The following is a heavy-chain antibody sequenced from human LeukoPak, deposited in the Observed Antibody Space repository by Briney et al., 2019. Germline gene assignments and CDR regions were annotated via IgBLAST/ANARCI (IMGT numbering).Heavy chain of an antibody. CDR3: ARGLRWLPKHYYFDY. CDR2: IYNSGST. Sequence: SETLSLTCTVSGGSISSYYWSWIRQPPGKGLEWIGHIYNSGSTNYNPSLKSRVTISVDTSKNQFSLKLSSVTAADTAVYYCARGLRWLPKHYYFDYWGQGTLVTVSS. D-gene: IGHD5-24*01. J-gene: IGHJ4*02. CDR1: GGSISSYY. V-gene: IGHV4-59*01.